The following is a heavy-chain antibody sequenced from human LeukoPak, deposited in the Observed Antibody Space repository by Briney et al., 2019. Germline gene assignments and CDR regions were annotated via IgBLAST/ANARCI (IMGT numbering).Heavy chain of an antibody. CDR1: GGSTSSGYYY. V-gene: IGHV4-31*03. CDR3: ARGPSRIQSYLPFFDH. J-gene: IGHJ4*02. Sequence: SSETLSLTCTVSGGSTSSGYYYWSWIRQRSGKGLEWLGHIYYSGNSYYNPSLASRISISVDTSENQFSLDLTSLTAADTAVYYCARGPSRIQSYLPFFDHWGQGALVTAS. CDR2: IYYSGNS. D-gene: IGHD5-18*01.